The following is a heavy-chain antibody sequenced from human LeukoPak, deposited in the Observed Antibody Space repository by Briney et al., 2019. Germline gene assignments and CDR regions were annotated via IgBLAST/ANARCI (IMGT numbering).Heavy chain of an antibody. Sequence: PGGSPTLPLAPWGHILSICCTQCVRQAPGKGREWVAFISNDGSNKYYADSVKGRFTISRDNSKNTLYLQMNSLRAEDTAVYYCAKDLTIAVAGLHGAFDIWGQGTMVTVSS. CDR3: AKDLTIAVAGLHGAFDI. CDR1: GHILSICC. CDR2: ISNDGSNK. D-gene: IGHD6-19*01. J-gene: IGHJ3*02. V-gene: IGHV3-30*18.